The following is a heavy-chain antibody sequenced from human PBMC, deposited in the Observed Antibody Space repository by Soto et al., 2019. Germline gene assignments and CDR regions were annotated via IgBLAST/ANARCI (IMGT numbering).Heavy chain of an antibody. V-gene: IGHV4-31*03. CDR3: ARELPQRQGRNMDV. Sequence: QVQLQESGPGLVKPSQTLSLTCTVTGGSMTRGDQYWTWIRHRPGEGLEGFGYVNHRGSLYYNTSLKSRVSMSVHTSNNQFTLNLSSVTAADTAVYYCARELPQRQGRNMDVWGQGTTVTVSS. J-gene: IGHJ6*02. CDR2: VNHRGSL. CDR1: GGSMTRGDQY. D-gene: IGHD1-1*01.